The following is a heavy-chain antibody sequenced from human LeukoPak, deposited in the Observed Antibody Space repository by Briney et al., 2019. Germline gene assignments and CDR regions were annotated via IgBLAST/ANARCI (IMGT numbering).Heavy chain of an antibody. V-gene: IGHV3-9*01. D-gene: IGHD3-10*01. J-gene: IGHJ4*02. CDR3: ASHGSGSYCLDY. CDR1: GFTFDDYA. CDR2: ISWNSGSI. Sequence: PGGSLRLSCAASGFTFDDYAMHWVRQAPGKGLEWVSGISWNSGSIGYADSVKGRFTISRDNSKNTLYLQMNSLRAEDTAVYYCASHGSGSYCLDYWGQGTLVTVSS.